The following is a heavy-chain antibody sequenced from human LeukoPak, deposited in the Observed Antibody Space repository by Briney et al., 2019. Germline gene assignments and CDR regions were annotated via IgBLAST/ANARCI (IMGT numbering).Heavy chain of an antibody. CDR2: ISGPSDTI. V-gene: IGHV3-48*04. D-gene: IGHD5-24*01. J-gene: IGHJ4*02. Sequence: GGSLRLSCAASGFTFSPYPMNWVRQAPGKGLEWVSYISGPSDTIHYTDSVKGRFTISRDNAKNSLYLQMNSLGAEDTAVYYCARDLGRDRYFDSWGQGTLVTVSS. CDR3: ARDLGRDRYFDS. CDR1: GFTFSPYP.